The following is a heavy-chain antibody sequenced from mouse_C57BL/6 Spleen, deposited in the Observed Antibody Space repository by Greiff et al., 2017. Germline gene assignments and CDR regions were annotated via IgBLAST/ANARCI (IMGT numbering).Heavy chain of an antibody. D-gene: IGHD1-1*01. Sequence: VQLQQSGPELVKPGASVKISCKASGYSFTSYYIHWVKQRPGQGLEGIGWIYPGSGNPKYNEKFKGKATLTADPSSSTAYMQLSSLTSEDSAVYYCARETVVALYYFDYWGQGTTLTVSS. CDR3: ARETVVALYYFDY. J-gene: IGHJ2*01. CDR1: GYSFTSYY. CDR2: IYPGSGNP. V-gene: IGHV1-66*01.